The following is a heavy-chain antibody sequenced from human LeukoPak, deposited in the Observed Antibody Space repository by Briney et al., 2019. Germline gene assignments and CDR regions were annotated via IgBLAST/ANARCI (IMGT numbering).Heavy chain of an antibody. J-gene: IGHJ4*02. D-gene: IGHD5-24*01. Sequence: GGSLRLSCAASGFTFSSYSMNWVRQAPGKGLEWVSSISSSSSYIYYADSAKGRFTISRDNAKNSLYLQMDSLRAEDTAVYYCAGLVDGYGFDYWGQGTLVTVSS. CDR1: GFTFSSYS. CDR3: AGLVDGYGFDY. V-gene: IGHV3-21*01. CDR2: ISSSSSYI.